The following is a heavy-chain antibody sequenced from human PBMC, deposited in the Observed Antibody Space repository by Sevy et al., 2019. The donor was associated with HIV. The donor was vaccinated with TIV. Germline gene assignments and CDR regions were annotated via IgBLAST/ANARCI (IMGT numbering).Heavy chain of an antibody. J-gene: IGHJ4*02. CDR3: ARVSGDYSSGWYGLDHFDY. Sequence: GGSLRLSCAASGFTFSSYWMSWVRQAPGKGLEWVANIKQDGSEKYYVDSVKGRFTTSSDNARNSLYLQMNSLRAEDTAVYYCARVSGDYSSGWYGLDHFDYWGQGTLVTVSS. D-gene: IGHD6-19*01. CDR2: IKQDGSEK. CDR1: GFTFSSYW. V-gene: IGHV3-7*03.